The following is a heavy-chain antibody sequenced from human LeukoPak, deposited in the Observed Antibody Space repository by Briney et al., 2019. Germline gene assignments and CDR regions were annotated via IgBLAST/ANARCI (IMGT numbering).Heavy chain of an antibody. CDR1: EFTFSSYW. J-gene: IGHJ6*04. D-gene: IGHD3-10*02. CDR2: ISSSSSTI. CDR3: AELGITMIGGV. V-gene: IGHV3-48*04. Sequence: GGSLRLSCAAAEFTFSSYWMSWVRQAPGKGLEWVSYISSSSSTIYYADSVKGRFTISRDNAKNSLYLQMNSLRAEDTAVYYCAELGITMIGGVWGKGTTVTISS.